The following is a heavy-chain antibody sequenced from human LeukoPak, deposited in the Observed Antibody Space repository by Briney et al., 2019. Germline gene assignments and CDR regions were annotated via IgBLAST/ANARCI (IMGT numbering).Heavy chain of an antibody. J-gene: IGHJ3*02. V-gene: IGHV5-51*01. CDR2: IYPGDSDT. CDR1: GYSFTSYW. D-gene: IGHD3-9*01. CDR3: ATPRSDYDILTGYGAFDI. Sequence: LGESLKISCKGSGYSFTSYWIGWVRQMPGKGLEWMGIIYPGDSDTRYSPSFQGQVTISADKSISTAYLQWSSLKASDTAMYYCATPRSDYDILTGYGAFDIWGQGTMVTVSS.